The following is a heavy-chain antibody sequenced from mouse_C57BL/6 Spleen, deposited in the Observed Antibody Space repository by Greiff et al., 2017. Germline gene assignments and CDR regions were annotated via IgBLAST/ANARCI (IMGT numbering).Heavy chain of an antibody. V-gene: IGHV1-55*01. CDR2: IYPGSGST. CDR3: ARRDTTSWVDY. Sequence: QVQLQQPGAELVKPGASVKMSCKASGYTFTSYWITWVKQRPGQGLEWIGDIYPGSGSTNYNEKFKSKATLTVDTSSSTAYMQLSSLTSVDSADSYCARRDTTSWVDYWGPGTSVTVSS. J-gene: IGHJ4*01. CDR1: GYTFTSYW. D-gene: IGHD1-1*01.